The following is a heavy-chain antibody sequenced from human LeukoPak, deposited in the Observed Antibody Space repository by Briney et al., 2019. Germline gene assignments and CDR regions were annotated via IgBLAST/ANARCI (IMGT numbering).Heavy chain of an antibody. V-gene: IGHV3-23*01. CDR2: SIGSGGST. D-gene: IGHD3-3*01. J-gene: IGHJ3*02. CDR1: RFTHRSYA. Sequence: GDLILYCAGSRFTHRSYALSWVRPAPGKGLEWVSDSIGSGGSTYYADSVKGRFTISRDNTKNTLYLQMDSLRAEDTAVYYCAKTITIFGVVSRSDAFDIWGQGTMVTVSS. CDR3: AKTITIFGVVSRSDAFDI.